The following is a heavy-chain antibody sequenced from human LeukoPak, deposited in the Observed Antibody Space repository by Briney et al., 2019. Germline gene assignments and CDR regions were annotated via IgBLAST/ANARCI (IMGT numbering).Heavy chain of an antibody. CDR3: AKSSDYYPQYFQH. CDR1: GFTVSSSY. V-gene: IGHV3-53*01. CDR2: IYRNDAT. J-gene: IGHJ1*01. Sequence: GGSLRLSCTASGFTVSSSYMSWVRQAPRKGLEWVSVIYRNDATFYADSVKGRLIISRDSAKNTLYLQMNSLRAEDTAVYYCAKSSDYYPQYFQHWGQGTLVTVSS. D-gene: IGHD3-22*01.